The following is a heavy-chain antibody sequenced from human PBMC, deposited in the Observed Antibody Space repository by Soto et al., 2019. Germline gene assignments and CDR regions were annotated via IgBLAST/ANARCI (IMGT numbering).Heavy chain of an antibody. D-gene: IGHD5-12*01. CDR2: ISTYNGHT. Sequence: QVQLVQSEAEVKEPGASVKVSCKASGYTFVLSGISWVRQAPGQGLEWMGWISTYNGHTKYSQKFQDRITMTTDTPTTTVYMELRSLSSDDTAVYYCARAYNSGSHPDSWGQGTLVVVSS. CDR3: ARAYNSGSHPDS. CDR1: GYTFVLSG. J-gene: IGHJ4*02. V-gene: IGHV1-18*01.